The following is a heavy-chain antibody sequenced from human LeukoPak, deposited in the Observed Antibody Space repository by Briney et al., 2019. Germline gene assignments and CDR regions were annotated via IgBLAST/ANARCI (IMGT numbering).Heavy chain of an antibody. D-gene: IGHD6-13*01. CDR3: AKSITFRIAAAGKSDY. CDR1: GFTFSSYA. Sequence: PGGSLRLSCAASGFTFSSYAMSWVRQAPGEGLEWVSAISAGGGSSYYADSVKGRFTISRDNSKNTPYLQMNRLRADDTAVYTCAKSITFRIAAAGKSDYWGQGTLVTVSS. J-gene: IGHJ4*02. CDR2: ISAGGGSS. V-gene: IGHV3-23*01.